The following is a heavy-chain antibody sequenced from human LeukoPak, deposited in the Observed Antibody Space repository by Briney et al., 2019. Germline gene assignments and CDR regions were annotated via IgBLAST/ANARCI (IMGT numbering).Heavy chain of an antibody. Sequence: GGSLRLSCAASGFTFSSYWMHWVRQAPGKGLVWVSRINSDGSSTSYADSVKGRFTISRDNAKNTLYLQMNSLRAADTAVYYCARAPRYSSGWRYYYYYMDVWGKGTTVTVSS. V-gene: IGHV3-74*01. J-gene: IGHJ6*03. CDR3: ARAPRYSSGWRYYYYYMDV. D-gene: IGHD6-19*01. CDR1: GFTFSSYW. CDR2: INSDGSST.